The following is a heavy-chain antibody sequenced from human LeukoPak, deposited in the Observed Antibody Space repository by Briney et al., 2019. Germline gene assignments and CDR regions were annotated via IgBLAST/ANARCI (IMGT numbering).Heavy chain of an antibody. CDR1: GFTFSSYG. Sequence: GGSLRLSCAASGFTFSSYGMHWVRQAPGKGLEWVAVISYDGSNKYYADSVKGRFTISRDNSKNTLYLQMNSLRAEDTAVYYCAKGGYGSGSCRWFDPWGQGTLVTVSS. D-gene: IGHD3-10*01. CDR3: AKGGYGSGSCRWFDP. J-gene: IGHJ5*02. CDR2: ISYDGSNK. V-gene: IGHV3-30*18.